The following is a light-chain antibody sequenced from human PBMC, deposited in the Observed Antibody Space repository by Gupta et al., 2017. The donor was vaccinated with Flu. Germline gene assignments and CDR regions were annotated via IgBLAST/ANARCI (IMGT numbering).Light chain of an antibody. Sequence: SYVLTPPPSVSVAPGQTATITCGGNNIGSKGVHCYKQRPGPAPVLVFYDDSNRPPGIQERCACYNAGKTAKRIIRRVEAGEEAYYYGQVWDNRSDLLVFGPGTKLTVL. CDR2: DDS. V-gene: IGLV3-21*02. CDR1: NIGSKG. CDR3: QVWDNRSDLLV. J-gene: IGLJ1*01.